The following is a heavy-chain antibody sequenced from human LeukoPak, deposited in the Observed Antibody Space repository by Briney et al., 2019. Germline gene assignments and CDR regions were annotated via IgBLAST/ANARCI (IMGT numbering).Heavy chain of an antibody. Sequence: SETLSLTCAVSGFSVSSEYYWGWIRQHPGKALEWIGYIYYSGTTYQNPSLKSRLVISLDTSKNQFSLNLSSVTAADTAIYYCARRSVYGDAFDIWGQGTMVTVFS. CDR3: ARRSVYGDAFDI. J-gene: IGHJ3*02. D-gene: IGHD5/OR15-5a*01. V-gene: IGHV4-31*11. CDR2: IYYSGTT. CDR1: GFSVSSEYY.